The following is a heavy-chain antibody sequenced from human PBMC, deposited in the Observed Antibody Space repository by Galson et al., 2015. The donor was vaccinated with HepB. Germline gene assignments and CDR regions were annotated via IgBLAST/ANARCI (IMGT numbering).Heavy chain of an antibody. CDR3: ARSMQVVAAADH. J-gene: IGHJ4*02. Sequence: SLRLSCAASGFTFSRNSMHWVRQAPGKGLEWVAVIWHDGVNKYYADSVKGRFTISRDNSKNTVSLQMNSLREEDTAVYYCARSMQVVAAADHWGQGTLVTVSS. V-gene: IGHV3-33*01. CDR1: GFTFSRNS. D-gene: IGHD6-13*01. CDR2: IWHDGVNK.